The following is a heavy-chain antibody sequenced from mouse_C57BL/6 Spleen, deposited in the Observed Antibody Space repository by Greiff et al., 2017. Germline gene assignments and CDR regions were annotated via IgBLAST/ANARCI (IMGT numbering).Heavy chain of an antibody. J-gene: IGHJ1*03. CDR1: GYTFTDHF. CDR3: ARSSTDEYFDV. CDR2: IYPVNSET. V-gene: IGHV1-11*01. Sequence: QLQQSGAELVSPGASVKLSCKASGYTFTDHFMHWVNKRPGQGLEWIGRIYPVNSETNYNQKFKGKATFTVDTSSSTVYMVLNSLTSEDPSVYYCARSSTDEYFDVWGTGTTLTVSS. D-gene: IGHD1-1*01.